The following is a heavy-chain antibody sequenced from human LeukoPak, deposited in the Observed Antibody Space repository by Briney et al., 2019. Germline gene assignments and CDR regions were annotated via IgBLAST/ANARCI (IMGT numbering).Heavy chain of an antibody. V-gene: IGHV3-11*04. CDR3: ARRRLSSSWYPDYFDF. CDR2: IRTSGSTK. Sequence: GGSLRLSCAVSGFTFSDYYMTWIRQAPGKGLEWVSYIRTSGSTKDYADSVKGRFTISRDNADNSLYLQMNSLRAEDTAVYFCARRRLSSSWYPDYFDFWGQGTLVTVSS. CDR1: GFTFSDYY. J-gene: IGHJ4*02. D-gene: IGHD6-13*01.